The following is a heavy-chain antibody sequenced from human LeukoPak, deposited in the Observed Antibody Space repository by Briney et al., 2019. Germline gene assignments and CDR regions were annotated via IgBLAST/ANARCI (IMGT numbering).Heavy chain of an antibody. D-gene: IGHD2-2*01. CDR3: AREATREFDF. V-gene: IGHV3-23*01. CDR1: GFTFNNFA. Sequence: GGSLRLSCAASGFTFNNFAMSWVRQAPGKGLEWVSRISGSGGTTDYADSVKGRFTVSRDSSKNTLYLQMNRLRAEDTAVYFCAREATREFDFWGHGTLVTVSS. J-gene: IGHJ4*01. CDR2: ISGSGGTT.